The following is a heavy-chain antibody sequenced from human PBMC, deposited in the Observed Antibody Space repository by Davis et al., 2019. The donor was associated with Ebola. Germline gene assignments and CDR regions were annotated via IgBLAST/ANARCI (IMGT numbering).Heavy chain of an antibody. V-gene: IGHV3-33*01. J-gene: IGHJ6*02. Sequence: GESLKISCVASGFSFDPFGMNWVRQAPGKGLEWVATIWYDENNSYYADSVKGRFTISRDDSKNTLYLQMNSLRAEDTAVYYCARVGSITIFGVAVGMDVWGQGTTVTVSS. D-gene: IGHD3-3*01. CDR1: GFSFDPFG. CDR2: IWYDENNS. CDR3: ARVGSITIFGVAVGMDV.